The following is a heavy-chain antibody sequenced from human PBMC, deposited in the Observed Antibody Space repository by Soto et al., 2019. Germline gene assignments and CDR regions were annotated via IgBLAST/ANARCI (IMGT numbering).Heavy chain of an antibody. V-gene: IGHV4-59*01. J-gene: IGHJ5*02. Sequence: SETLSLTCTVSSGSISSYYWTWVRQAPGKGLEWIGYIYYSGRANYNPSLKSRVTISVDSSKNQFSLKLSSVTAADTAAYYCAREYCSGDSCYSRDWFDPWGQGALVTVSS. D-gene: IGHD2-15*01. CDR1: SGSISSYY. CDR3: AREYCSGDSCYSRDWFDP. CDR2: IYYSGRA.